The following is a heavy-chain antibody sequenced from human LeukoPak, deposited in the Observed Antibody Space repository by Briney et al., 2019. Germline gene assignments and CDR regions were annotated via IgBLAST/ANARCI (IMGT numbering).Heavy chain of an antibody. CDR3: ARERDYYGSGSYDY. D-gene: IGHD3-10*01. J-gene: IGHJ4*02. CDR2: INHSGST. Sequence: SETLSLTCAVYGGSFSGYYWSWIRQPPGRGLEWIGEINHSGSTNYNPSLKSRVTISVDTSKNQFSLKLSSVTAADTAVYYCARERDYYGSGSYDYWGQGTLVTVSS. V-gene: IGHV4-34*01. CDR1: GGSFSGYY.